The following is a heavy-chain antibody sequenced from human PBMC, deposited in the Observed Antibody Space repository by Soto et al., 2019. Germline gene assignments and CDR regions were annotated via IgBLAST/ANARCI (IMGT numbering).Heavy chain of an antibody. Sequence: KPGGSLRLSCAASGFTFSSYSMNWVRQAPGKGREWVSSISSSSSYIYYADSVKGRFTISRDNAKNSLYLQMNSLRAEDTAVYYCARDVRVRITIFGVVPTVMDVWGQGTTVTVSS. CDR1: GFTFSSYS. D-gene: IGHD3-3*01. CDR2: ISSSSSYI. J-gene: IGHJ6*02. V-gene: IGHV3-21*01. CDR3: ARDVRVRITIFGVVPTVMDV.